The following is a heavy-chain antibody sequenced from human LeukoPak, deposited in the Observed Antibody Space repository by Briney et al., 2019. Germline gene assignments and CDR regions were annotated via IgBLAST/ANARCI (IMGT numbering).Heavy chain of an antibody. J-gene: IGHJ6*02. CDR1: GFTFSSYA. CDR3: ARTVVAANYYGMDV. V-gene: IGHV3-30*04. CDR2: ISFDGSNK. Sequence: GGSLRLSCAGSGFTFSSYAVHWVRQAPGKGLEWVAVISFDGSNKYYADSVKGRFTISRDNSKNTLYLQMNSLRAEDTAVHYCARTVVAANYYGMDVWGQGTTVTVSS. D-gene: IGHD2-15*01.